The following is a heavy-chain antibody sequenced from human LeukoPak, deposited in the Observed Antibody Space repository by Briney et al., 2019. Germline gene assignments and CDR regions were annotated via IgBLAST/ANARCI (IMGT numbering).Heavy chain of an antibody. Sequence: ASVKVSCTVSGYTLTELSMHWVRQAPGKGLEWMGGFDPEDGGTIYAQKFQGRVTMTEDTSTDTAYMELSSLRSEDTAVYYCATERETFGDYGWFDPWGQGTLVTVSS. V-gene: IGHV1-24*01. CDR2: FDPEDGGT. D-gene: IGHD4-17*01. CDR3: ATERETFGDYGWFDP. J-gene: IGHJ5*02. CDR1: GYTLTELS.